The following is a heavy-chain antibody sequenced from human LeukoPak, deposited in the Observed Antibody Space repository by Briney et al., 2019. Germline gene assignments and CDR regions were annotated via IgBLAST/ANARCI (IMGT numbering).Heavy chain of an antibody. V-gene: IGHV3-33*01. CDR2: LWSDGSNK. CDR1: GFTFSYYG. J-gene: IGHJ4*02. CDR3: ARERAPFDGLDH. Sequence: GRSLRLSCAASGFTFSYYGMQWVRQAPGKGLEWVAVLWSDGSNKYCADSVKGRFTFSRDSSKNTLYLEMNSLRAEDTAVYYCARERAPFDGLDHWGQGTLVTVSS.